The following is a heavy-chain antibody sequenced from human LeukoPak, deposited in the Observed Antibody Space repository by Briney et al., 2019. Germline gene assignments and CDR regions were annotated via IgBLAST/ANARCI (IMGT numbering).Heavy chain of an antibody. CDR1: GFTFSSYS. Sequence: GGSLRLSCAASGFTFSSYSMNWVRQAPGKGLEWVAVIWYDGSNKYYADSVKGRFTISRDNSKNTLYLQMNSLRAEDTAVYYCARGVDYGIPPVDYWGQGTLVTVSS. V-gene: IGHV3-33*01. CDR2: IWYDGSNK. J-gene: IGHJ4*02. D-gene: IGHD4-17*01. CDR3: ARGVDYGIPPVDY.